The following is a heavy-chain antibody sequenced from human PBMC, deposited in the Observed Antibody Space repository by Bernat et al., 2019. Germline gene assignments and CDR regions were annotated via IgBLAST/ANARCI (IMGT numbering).Heavy chain of an antibody. V-gene: IGHV3-30*02. D-gene: IGHD3-16*01. J-gene: IGHJ3*02. CDR3: AKDGITFGGVMRSHAFDI. Sequence: LVESGGGVVQPGTSLRVSCAASGFTFSHYDMHWVRQAPGKGLEWVAFIRDDGSNKYYADSVKGRFTISRDNSKNTLYLQMNSLRAEDTAVYYCAKDGITFGGVMRSHAFDIWGQGTMVTVSS. CDR1: GFTFSHYD. CDR2: IRDDGSNK.